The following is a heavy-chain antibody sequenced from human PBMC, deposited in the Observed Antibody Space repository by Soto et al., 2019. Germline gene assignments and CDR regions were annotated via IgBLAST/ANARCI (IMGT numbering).Heavy chain of an antibody. CDR3: ARATDSSGYPNPIAY. CDR1: GYTFTSYY. CDR2: INPSGGST. Sequence: ASVKVSCKASGYTFTSYYMHWVRQAPGQGLEWMGIINPSGGSTSYAQKFQGRVTMTRDTSTSIVYMELSSLRSEDTAVYYCARATDSSGYPNPIAYWGQGTLVTVSS. D-gene: IGHD3-22*01. J-gene: IGHJ4*02. V-gene: IGHV1-46*01.